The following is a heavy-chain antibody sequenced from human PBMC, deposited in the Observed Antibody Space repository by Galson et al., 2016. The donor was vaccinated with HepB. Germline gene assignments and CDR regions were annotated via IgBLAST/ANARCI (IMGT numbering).Heavy chain of an antibody. J-gene: IGHJ4*02. V-gene: IGHV3-9*01. CDR2: LTWNSAKI. Sequence: SLRLSCAASGFTFDDHAMHWVRQAPGKGLEWVAGLTWNSAKIAYAGSVKGRFTISRDNAETSVFLQLDSLTSDDTALYFCVRFFGRGAFDYWGQGTLLTVSS. CDR1: GFTFDDHA. CDR3: VRFFGRGAFDY. D-gene: IGHD3-10*01.